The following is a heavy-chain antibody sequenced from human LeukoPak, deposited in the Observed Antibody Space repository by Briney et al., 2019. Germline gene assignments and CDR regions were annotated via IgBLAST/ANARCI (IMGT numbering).Heavy chain of an antibody. J-gene: IGHJ4*02. CDR3: ASAVDYGVPYFDY. D-gene: IGHD4-17*01. CDR2: IYYSGST. CDR1: GGSISSYY. V-gene: IGHV4-59*08. Sequence: SETLSLTCTVSGGSISSYYWSWIRQPPGKGLEWIGYIYYSGSTNYNPSLKSRVTISVDTSKNQFSLKLSSVTAADTAMYYCASAVDYGVPYFDYWGQGTLVTVSS.